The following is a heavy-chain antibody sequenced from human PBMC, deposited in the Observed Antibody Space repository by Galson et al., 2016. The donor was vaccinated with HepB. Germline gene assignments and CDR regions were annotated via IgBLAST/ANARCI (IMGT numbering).Heavy chain of an antibody. J-gene: IGHJ5*02. CDR1: GFIFSSYA. CDR2: ISGSGGST. D-gene: IGHD2-2*01. V-gene: IGHV3-23*01. CDR3: AKLPAGGTIVVVPVEEQWFDP. Sequence: SLRLSCAASGFIFSSYAMAWVRQAPGKGLEWLSTISGSGGSTYYADSVRGRFTISRDNWKNTLYLQMNSLRAEDTAVYYCAKLPAGGTIVVVPVEEQWFDPWGQGTLVSVSS.